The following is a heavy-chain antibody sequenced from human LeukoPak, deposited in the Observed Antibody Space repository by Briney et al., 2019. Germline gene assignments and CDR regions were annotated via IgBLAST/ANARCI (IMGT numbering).Heavy chain of an antibody. V-gene: IGHV1-18*01. CDR3: ARGYCTSTSCPGGFDY. CDR1: GYTFANYG. Sequence: ASAKVSCKASGYTFANYGITWVRQAPGQGLEWMGWISVYNGNTNYAQNLQGRVTMTTDTSTSTAYMELRSLRSDDTAVYYCARGYCTSTSCPGGFDYWGQGTLVTVSS. J-gene: IGHJ4*02. D-gene: IGHD2-2*01. CDR2: ISVYNGNT.